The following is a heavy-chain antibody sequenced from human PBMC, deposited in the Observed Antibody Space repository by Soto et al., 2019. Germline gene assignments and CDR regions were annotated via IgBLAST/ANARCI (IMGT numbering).Heavy chain of an antibody. CDR1: GFTFSSYW. J-gene: IGHJ4*02. CDR2: IRYDGSAS. CDR3: VRDLQLWFLDY. Sequence: GGSLRLSCAASGFTFSSYWMHWVRQAPGKGLVWVSRIRYDGSASTYADSVKGRFAISRDNAKNTLYLQMNSLGAEDTAVYYCVRDLQLWFLDYWGQGTLVTVSS. D-gene: IGHD5-18*01. V-gene: IGHV3-74*01.